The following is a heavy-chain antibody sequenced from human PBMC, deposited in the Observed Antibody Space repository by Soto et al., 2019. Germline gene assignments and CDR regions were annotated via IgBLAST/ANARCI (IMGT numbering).Heavy chain of an antibody. D-gene: IGHD3-22*01. CDR1: GFTFSSYA. CDR3: AKPQDSSGYYEPLDY. CDR2: ISGSGGST. V-gene: IGHV3-23*01. Sequence: GGSLRLSCAASGFTFSSYAMSWVRQAPGKGLEWVSAISGSGGSTYYADSVKGRFTISRDNSKNTLYLQMNSLRAEDTAVYYCAKPQDSSGYYEPLDYWGQGTLVTVSS. J-gene: IGHJ4*02.